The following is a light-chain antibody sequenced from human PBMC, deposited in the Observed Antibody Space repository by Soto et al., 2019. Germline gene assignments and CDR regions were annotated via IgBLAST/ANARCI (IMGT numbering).Light chain of an antibody. CDR2: EVN. Sequence: QSALTQPPSASGSPGQSVAISCTGTSSDVGGYNYVSWYQQHPGKAPKLMIYEVNKRPSGVPDRFSGSKSGNTASLTVSGLQAEDEADYYCQSYDSGLSGSWVFGGGTKVTVL. CDR1: SSDVGGYNY. J-gene: IGLJ3*02. V-gene: IGLV2-8*01. CDR3: QSYDSGLSGSWV.